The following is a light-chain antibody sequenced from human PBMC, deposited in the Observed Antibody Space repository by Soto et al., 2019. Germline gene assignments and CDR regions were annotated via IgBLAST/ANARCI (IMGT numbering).Light chain of an antibody. Sequence: DIQLTQSPSTLSASVGDRVTITCRASQSITFWLAWYQQKPGKAPKLLIYDATSLESGVPSRFSGRGSETEFTLTINNLQPDDFVTYHCQLYNNFSPWTFGQGTKVELK. CDR3: QLYNNFSPWT. V-gene: IGKV1-5*01. CDR1: QSITFW. J-gene: IGKJ1*01. CDR2: DAT.